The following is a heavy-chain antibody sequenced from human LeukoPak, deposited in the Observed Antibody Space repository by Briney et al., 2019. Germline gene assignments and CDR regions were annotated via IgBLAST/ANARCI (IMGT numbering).Heavy chain of an antibody. CDR1: GFTFSDFY. D-gene: IGHD3-22*01. CDR3: ARSADRSGYFREITLYYFDY. CDR2: ISNRGSTI. V-gene: IGHV3-11*01. Sequence: GGSLRLSCAASGFTFSDFYMTWIRQAPGKGLEWVSYISNRGSTIHYADSVRGRSTISRDNAKKSLYLQMNSLRAEDTAVYYCARSADRSGYFREITLYYFDYWGQGTLVTVSS. J-gene: IGHJ4*02.